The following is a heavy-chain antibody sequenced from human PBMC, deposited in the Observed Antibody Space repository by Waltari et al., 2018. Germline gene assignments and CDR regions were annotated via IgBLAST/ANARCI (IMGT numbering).Heavy chain of an antibody. J-gene: IGHJ4*02. V-gene: IGHV3-23*01. CDR3: AKGGGSWAFFDS. CDR2: LNDKTHVP. D-gene: IGHD1-26*01. Sequence: EVHLLESGGGLIQPGGSLRLSCEASGFNFGDFSMAWVRQSPGKGLEWVATLNDKTHVPYYAESVKCRVTLSRDNSANSLFLQMTDLRGDDTALYYCAKGGGSWAFFDSWGQGTLVAVSS. CDR1: GFNFGDFS.